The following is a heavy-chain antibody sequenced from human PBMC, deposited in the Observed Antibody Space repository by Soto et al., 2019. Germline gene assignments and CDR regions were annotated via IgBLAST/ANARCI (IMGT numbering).Heavy chain of an antibody. CDR3: RAMTPVTTSVFDY. J-gene: IGHJ4*02. V-gene: IGHV4-34*01. Sequence: SETLSLTCAVYGGSFTDYYYSWIRQPPGKGLEWIGEINHSGSTGCNPSLKSRVTISVDTAKNQFSLKLNSVTAADTAVYYCRAMTPVTTSVFDYWGQGTLVTVSS. CDR1: GGSFTDYY. D-gene: IGHD4-17*01. CDR2: INHSGST.